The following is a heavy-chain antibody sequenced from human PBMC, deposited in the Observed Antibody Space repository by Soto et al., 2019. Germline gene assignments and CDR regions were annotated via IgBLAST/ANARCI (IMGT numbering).Heavy chain of an antibody. V-gene: IGHV3-9*01. Sequence: EVQLVESGGGLVQPGRSLRLSCAASGFTFDDYAMHWVRQAPGKGLEWVSGISWNRGRIGYADSVKGRFTISRDNAKNSLYVQMNSLRAEDTALYYCAKGGVGWYYVDYWGQGTLVSVSS. D-gene: IGHD2-15*01. CDR1: GFTFDDYA. CDR2: ISWNRGRI. CDR3: AKGGVGWYYVDY. J-gene: IGHJ4*02.